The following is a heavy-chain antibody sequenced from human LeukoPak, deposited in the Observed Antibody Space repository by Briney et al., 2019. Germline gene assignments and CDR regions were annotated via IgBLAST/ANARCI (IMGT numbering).Heavy chain of an antibody. D-gene: IGHD3-22*01. V-gene: IGHV3-11*04. CDR3: AREYRDYYDSSGYYYFDY. CDR1: GFTFSDYY. CDR2: ISSSGSTI. Sequence: GGSLRLSCAASGFTFSDYYMSWIRQAPGKGLEWVSYISSSGSTIYYADSVKGRFTISRDNAKNSLYLQMNSLRAEDTAVYYRAREYRDYYDSSGYYYFDYWGQGTLVTVSS. J-gene: IGHJ4*02.